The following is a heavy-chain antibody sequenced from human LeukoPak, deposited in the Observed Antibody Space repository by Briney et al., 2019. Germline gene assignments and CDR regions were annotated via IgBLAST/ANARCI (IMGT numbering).Heavy chain of an antibody. CDR3: AAVSDYDSSGYYYGIDY. J-gene: IGHJ4*02. V-gene: IGHV1-58*02. CDR1: GFTFTSSA. CDR2: IVVGSGNT. Sequence: SVKVSCKASGFTFTSSAMQWVRQARGQRLEWIGWIVVGSGNTNYAQKFQERVTITSDMSTSTAYMELSSLRSEDTAVYYCAAVSDYDSSGYYYGIDYWGQGTLVTVSS. D-gene: IGHD3-22*01.